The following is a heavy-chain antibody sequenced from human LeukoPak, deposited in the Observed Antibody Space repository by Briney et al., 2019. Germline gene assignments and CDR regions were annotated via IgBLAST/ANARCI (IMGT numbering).Heavy chain of an antibody. CDR2: IKQDGSEK. CDR3: ARAKSDYYDSSGYSDY. D-gene: IGHD3-22*01. J-gene: IGHJ4*02. Sequence: GGSLRLSCAASGFTFSSYWMSWVRQAPGKGLEGVANIKQDGSEKYYVDSVKGRFTISRDNAKNSLYLQMNSLRAEDTAVYYCARAKSDYYDSSGYSDYWGQGTLVTVSS. V-gene: IGHV3-7*01. CDR1: GFTFSSYW.